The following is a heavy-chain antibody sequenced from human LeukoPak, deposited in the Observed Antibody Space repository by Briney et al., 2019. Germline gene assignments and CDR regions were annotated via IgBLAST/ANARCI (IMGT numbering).Heavy chain of an antibody. V-gene: IGHV4-34*01. CDR2: INHSGST. CDR3: ARVYLGSTPFDY. J-gene: IGHJ4*02. D-gene: IGHD2-15*01. CDR1: GGSFSGYY. Sequence: SETLSLTCAVYGGSFSGYYWSWIRQPPGKGLEWIGEINHSGSTNYNPSLKSRVTISVDTSKNQFSLKLSSVTAADTAVYYCARVYLGSTPFDYWGQGTLVTVSS.